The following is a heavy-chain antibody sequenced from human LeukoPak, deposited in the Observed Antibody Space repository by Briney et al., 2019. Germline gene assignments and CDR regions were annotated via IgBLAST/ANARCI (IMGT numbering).Heavy chain of an antibody. CDR3: ARDRYYVPDY. CDR2: ITSDGRTT. J-gene: IGHJ4*02. D-gene: IGHD3-16*01. CDR1: GFSIRTSW. V-gene: IGHV3-74*01. Sequence: GGSLRLSCAASGFSIRTSWMHWFRQGPGRGLVWVSRITSDGRTTIYADSVKGRFSISRDNSKNTLFLQMNSLRADDTAVYYCARDRYYVPDYWGQGTLVTVSS.